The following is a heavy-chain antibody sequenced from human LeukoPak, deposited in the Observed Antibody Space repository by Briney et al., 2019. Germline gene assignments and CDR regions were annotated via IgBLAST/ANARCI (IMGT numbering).Heavy chain of an antibody. CDR3: ARRQGRRGIVGPTILKGAFDI. CDR1: GFTFSSYS. Sequence: GGSLRLSCAASGFTFSSYSMNWVRQAPGKGLEWVSAMSGSGRSTYYADSVKGRFTISRDDAKNSLYLQMNSLRAEDTAVYYCARRQGRRGIVGPTILKGAFDIWGQGTKVTVSS. D-gene: IGHD1-26*01. V-gene: IGHV3-21*01. J-gene: IGHJ3*02. CDR2: MSGSGRST.